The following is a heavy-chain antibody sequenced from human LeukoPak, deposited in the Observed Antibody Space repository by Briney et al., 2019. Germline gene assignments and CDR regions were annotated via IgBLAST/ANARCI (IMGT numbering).Heavy chain of an antibody. CDR2: ISAYNGNT. J-gene: IGHJ5*02. V-gene: IGHV1-18*01. D-gene: IGHD2-2*01. Sequence: ASVKVSCKASGYTFTSYGISWVRQAPGQGVEWMGWISAYNGNTNYAQKLQGRGTMTTETSTSTVYMELRSMRSDDTAVYYCARDLRYGEYQLLPAWFDPWGQGTLVTVSS. CDR3: ARDLRYGEYQLLPAWFDP. CDR1: GYTFTSYG.